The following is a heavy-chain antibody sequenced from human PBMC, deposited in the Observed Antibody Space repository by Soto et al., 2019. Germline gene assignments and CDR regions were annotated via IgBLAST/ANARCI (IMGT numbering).Heavy chain of an antibody. Sequence: EVQLVESGGGLVQPGRSLRLSCAASGFTFDDYAMHWVRQAPGKGLEWVSGISWISGSIGYADSVKGRFTISRDNAKNSLYLQMNSLRAEDTALYYCAKGEGFGELSEAVFDYWGQGTLVTVSS. CDR2: ISWISGSI. CDR1: GFTFDDYA. CDR3: AKGEGFGELSEAVFDY. V-gene: IGHV3-9*01. D-gene: IGHD3-10*01. J-gene: IGHJ4*02.